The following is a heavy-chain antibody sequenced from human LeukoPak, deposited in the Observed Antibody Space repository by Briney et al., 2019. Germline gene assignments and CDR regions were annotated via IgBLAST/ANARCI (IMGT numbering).Heavy chain of an antibody. CDR1: GFTFSSYW. CDR3: ARGPYSSSWGYYYYYYMDV. CDR2: IKQDGSEK. Sequence: PGGSLRLSCAASGFTFSSYWMSWVRQAPGKGLEWVANIKQDGSEKYYVDSVKGRFTISRDNAKNSLYLQMNSLRAEDTAVYYCARGPYSSSWGYYYYYYMDVWGKGTTVAVSS. D-gene: IGHD6-13*01. V-gene: IGHV3-7*01. J-gene: IGHJ6*03.